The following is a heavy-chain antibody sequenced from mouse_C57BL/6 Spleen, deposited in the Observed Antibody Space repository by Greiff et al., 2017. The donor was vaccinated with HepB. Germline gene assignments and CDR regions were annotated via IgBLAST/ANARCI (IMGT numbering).Heavy chain of an antibody. CDR2: IYPRSGNT. V-gene: IGHV1-81*01. J-gene: IGHJ4*01. CDR1: GYTFTSYG. Sequence: VQLQESGAELARPGASVKLSCKASGYTFTSYGISWVKQRTGQGLEWIGEIYPRSGNTYYNEKFKGKATLTADKSSSTAYMELRSLTSEDSAVYFCARVRPYAMDYWGQGTSVTVSS. CDR3: ARVRPYAMDY.